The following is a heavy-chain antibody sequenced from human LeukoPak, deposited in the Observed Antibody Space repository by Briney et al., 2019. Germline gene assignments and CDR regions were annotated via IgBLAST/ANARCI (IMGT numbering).Heavy chain of an antibody. V-gene: IGHV3-30*18. CDR1: GVTLCPYG. D-gene: IGHD6-13*01. J-gene: IGHJ5*02. CDR3: AKEGTPQVSTWYDL. Sequence: GMSLRLSCAASGVTLCPYGMHWVRQAPGKGLEWVAVISYAGGTQHYADSVKGRFIISRDNPRNTLYLQMNILRTEDTAVYYCAKEGTPQVSTWYDLWGQGTHVIVSS. CDR2: ISYAGGTQ.